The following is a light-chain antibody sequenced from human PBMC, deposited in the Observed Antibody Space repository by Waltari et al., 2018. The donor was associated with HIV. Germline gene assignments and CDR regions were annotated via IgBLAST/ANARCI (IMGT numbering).Light chain of an antibody. Sequence: PLPQSPSPGLASLETEFPITCRASQTVYNWLAWYQQRPGKAPKLLIYKASTLESGVPPRFSGSGSGTEFTLTINGLQSDDFATYYCQQYYSYSTFGPGTKVDIK. CDR1: QTVYNW. J-gene: IGKJ3*01. CDR2: KAS. CDR3: QQYYSYST. V-gene: IGKV1-5*03.